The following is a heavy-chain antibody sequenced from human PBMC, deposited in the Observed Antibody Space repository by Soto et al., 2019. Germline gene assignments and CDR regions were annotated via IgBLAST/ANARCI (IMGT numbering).Heavy chain of an antibody. Sequence: SETLSLTCTVSGDSISSYYWSWIRQPPGKGLEWIGYIHYSGSTNYNPSLKSRVTISVDTSKNQFSLKLSSVTAADTAVYYCAKGGSGSYSNAFDIWGQGTMVTVSS. CDR2: IHYSGST. D-gene: IGHD3-10*01. CDR3: AKGGSGSYSNAFDI. CDR1: GDSISSYY. J-gene: IGHJ3*02. V-gene: IGHV4-59*08.